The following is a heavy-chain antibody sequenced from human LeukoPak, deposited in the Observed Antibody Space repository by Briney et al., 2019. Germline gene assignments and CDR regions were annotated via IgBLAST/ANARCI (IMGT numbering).Heavy chain of an antibody. CDR2: IFYTGST. CDR1: GSPIRNNDYY. Sequence: SETLSLTCTVSGSPIRNNDYYWGCIRQTPGKGLEWIGSIFYTGSTYSNPSLKSRVTLSVDTSKYHFSLKLTSATAADTGVYFCAALGLGTTEVNHWGQGTRVIVSS. V-gene: IGHV4-39*02. D-gene: IGHD4-23*01. CDR3: AALGLGTTEVNH. J-gene: IGHJ5*02.